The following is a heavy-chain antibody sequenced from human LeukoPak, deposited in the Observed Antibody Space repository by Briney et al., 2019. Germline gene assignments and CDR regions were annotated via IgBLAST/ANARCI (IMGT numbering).Heavy chain of an antibody. Sequence: GEPLKISCKGSGYSFTSYWIGWVRQMPGKGLEWMGIIYPGDPDTRYSPSFQGQVTISADKSISTAYLQWSSLKASDTAMYYCARQGDYDFWSGYYTAGWFDPWGQGTLVTVSS. CDR2: IYPGDPDT. D-gene: IGHD3-3*01. CDR1: GYSFTSYW. V-gene: IGHV5-51*01. CDR3: ARQGDYDFWSGYYTAGWFDP. J-gene: IGHJ5*02.